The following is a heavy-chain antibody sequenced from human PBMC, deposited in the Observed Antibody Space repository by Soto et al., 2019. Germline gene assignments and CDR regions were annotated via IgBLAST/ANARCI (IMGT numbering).Heavy chain of an antibody. D-gene: IGHD6-6*01. Sequence: QVQLQESGPGLVKPSQTLSLTCTVSGGSISSGGYYWSWIRQHPGKGLEWIGYIYYSGSTYYNPSLKSQVTISVDTSKNQFSLKLSSVTAADTAVYYCARFDYEYSSSSPFDYWGQGTLVTVSS. CDR1: GGSISSGGYY. CDR3: ARFDYEYSSSSPFDY. J-gene: IGHJ4*02. CDR2: IYYSGST. V-gene: IGHV4-31*01.